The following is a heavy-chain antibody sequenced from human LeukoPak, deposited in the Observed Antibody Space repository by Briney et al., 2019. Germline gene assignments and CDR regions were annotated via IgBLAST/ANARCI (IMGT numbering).Heavy chain of an antibody. J-gene: IGHJ4*02. CDR3: ARMAGAIFGGGFDY. Sequence: GGSLRLSCAASGFTFSSYEMNWVRQAPGKGLEWVSYISSSGSTIYYADSVKGRFTISRDNAKNSLYLQMNSLRAEDTAVYYCARMAGAIFGGGFDYWGQETLVTVSS. CDR1: GFTFSSYE. CDR2: ISSSGSTI. V-gene: IGHV3-48*03. D-gene: IGHD3-3*01.